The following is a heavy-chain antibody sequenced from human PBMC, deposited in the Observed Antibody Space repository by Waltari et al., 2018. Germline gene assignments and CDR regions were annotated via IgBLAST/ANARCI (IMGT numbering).Heavy chain of an antibody. J-gene: IGHJ4*02. CDR2: IHYSGNT. V-gene: IGHV4-59*11. CDR1: GGSINRHY. Sequence: QVQLQESGPGLVKPSETLSLTCTVSGGSINRHYWSWIRQSPGKGLEWIGYIHYSGNTTYNPSLESRVTISVDTSKNQFSLRLSSVTAADTAVYYCAKVGISGFGGLNGGQGILVTVSS. D-gene: IGHD3-16*01. CDR3: AKVGISGFGGLN.